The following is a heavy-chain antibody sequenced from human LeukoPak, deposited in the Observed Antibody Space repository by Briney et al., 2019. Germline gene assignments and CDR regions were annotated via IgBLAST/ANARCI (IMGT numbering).Heavy chain of an antibody. V-gene: IGHV1-2*02. CDR1: GYTFTGYY. J-gene: IGHJ6*03. CDR2: INPNSGGT. Sequence: ASVKVSCKASGYTFTGYYMHWVRQAPGQGLEWMGWINPNSGGTNYAQKFQGRVTMTRDTSISTAYMELSRLRSDDTAVYYCATLPAAKYYYYYYMDVWGKGTTVTVSS. CDR3: ATLPAAKYYYYYYMDV. D-gene: IGHD2-2*01.